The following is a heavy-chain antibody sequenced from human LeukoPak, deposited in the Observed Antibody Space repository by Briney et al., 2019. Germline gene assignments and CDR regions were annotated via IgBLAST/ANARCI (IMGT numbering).Heavy chain of an antibody. CDR3: ARSGYSGYDSGGY. D-gene: IGHD5-12*01. CDR1: GYIFTGYY. J-gene: IGHJ4*02. V-gene: IGHV1-2*02. CDR2: INPNSGGT. Sequence: ASVKVSCKASGYIFTGYYMHWVRQAPGQGLEWMGWINPNSGGTNHAQKFQGRVTMTRDTSISTAYMELSRLRSDDTAVYYCARSGYSGYDSGGYWGQGTLVTVSS.